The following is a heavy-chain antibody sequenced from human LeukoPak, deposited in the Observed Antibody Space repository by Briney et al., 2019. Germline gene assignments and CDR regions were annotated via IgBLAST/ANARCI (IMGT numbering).Heavy chain of an antibody. J-gene: IGHJ5*02. D-gene: IGHD1-26*01. Sequence: GESLKISCKGSGNSFANHWIGWVRQMPGKGLEWMGIIYFGGSNTRYSPSFQGQVTISADTSISTAYLQWSSLKASDTAIYYCASAVHTTTWFDPWGQGTLVTVSS. CDR3: ASAVHTTTWFDP. CDR1: GNSFANHW. V-gene: IGHV5-51*01. CDR2: IYFGGSNT.